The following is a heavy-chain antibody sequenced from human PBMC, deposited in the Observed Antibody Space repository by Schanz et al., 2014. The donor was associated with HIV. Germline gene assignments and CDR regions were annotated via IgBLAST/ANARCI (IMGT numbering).Heavy chain of an antibody. CDR2: ISGYIGNT. CDR1: GYTFTNYG. D-gene: IGHD3-9*01. CDR3: ARDHITIFLDP. J-gene: IGHJ5*02. Sequence: LVQSGPEVRKPGASVTVSCKASGYTFTNYGINWVRQAPGQGLEWMGWISGYIGNTDYAQNLQDRVTMTADTFTSTAYMELRSLTSDDTAVYYCARDHITIFLDPWGQGTLVTVSS. V-gene: IGHV1-18*01.